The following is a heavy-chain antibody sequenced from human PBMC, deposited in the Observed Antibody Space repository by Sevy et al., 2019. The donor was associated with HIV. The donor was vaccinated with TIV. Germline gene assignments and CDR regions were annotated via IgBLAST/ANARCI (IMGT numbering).Heavy chain of an antibody. CDR2: LYSTGAT. Sequence: SETLSLTCTISGGSISSSSYYWGWIRQPPGKGLEWMGSLYSTGATSYNPSLVSRVTVSADTSRNRFYLKLDSVSPADTAVYYCATPLPSGWYEGTGGYFDLWGRGTLVTVSS. V-gene: IGHV4-39*01. CDR1: GGSISSSSYY. J-gene: IGHJ2*01. D-gene: IGHD6-19*01. CDR3: ATPLPSGWYEGTGGYFDL.